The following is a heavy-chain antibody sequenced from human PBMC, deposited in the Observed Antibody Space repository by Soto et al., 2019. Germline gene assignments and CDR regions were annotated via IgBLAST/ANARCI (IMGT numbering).Heavy chain of an antibody. CDR3: ARVIYGSFDY. V-gene: IGHV3-33*01. Sequence: QVQLVESGGGVVQPGRSLRLSCAASGFTFSSYGMHWVRQAPGKGLEWAAVIWYDGSNKYYADSVKGRFTISRDNSKNTLYLQMNSLRAEDTAVYYCARVIYGSFDYWGQGTLVTVSS. J-gene: IGHJ4*02. D-gene: IGHD3-10*01. CDR1: GFTFSSYG. CDR2: IWYDGSNK.